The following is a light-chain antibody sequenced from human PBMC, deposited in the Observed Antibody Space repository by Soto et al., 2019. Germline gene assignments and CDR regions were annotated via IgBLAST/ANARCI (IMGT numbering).Light chain of an antibody. Sequence: QSVLTQPPSTSGTPGQRVTISCSGSSSNIGGNTENWYHQHPGTAPKLLIYHNIQRPSGVPDRFSGSKSGTSASLAISGLQSEDEADYYCAAWDGSLKGYVFATGTKVTVL. CDR3: AAWDGSLKGYV. CDR1: SSNIGGNT. V-gene: IGLV1-44*01. CDR2: HNI. J-gene: IGLJ1*01.